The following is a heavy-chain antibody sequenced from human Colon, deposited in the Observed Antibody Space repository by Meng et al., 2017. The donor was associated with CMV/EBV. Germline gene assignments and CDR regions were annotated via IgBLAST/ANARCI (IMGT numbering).Heavy chain of an antibody. CDR2: ISGSGGST. V-gene: IGHV3-23*01. CDR3: AKDRYYGSGKDYGMDV. CDR1: GFTVSSNY. Sequence: GESLKISCAASGFTVSSNYMSWVRPAPGKGLEWVSAISGSGGSTYYADSVKGRFTISRDNSQNTLYLQMNSLRAEDTAVYYCAKDRYYGSGKDYGMDVWGQGTTVTVSS. J-gene: IGHJ6*02. D-gene: IGHD3-10*01.